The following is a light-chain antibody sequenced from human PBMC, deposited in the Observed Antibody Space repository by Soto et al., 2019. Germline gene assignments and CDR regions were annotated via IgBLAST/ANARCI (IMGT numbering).Light chain of an antibody. CDR3: QQYNNWPPLFT. V-gene: IGKV3D-15*01. CDR1: QSVSSY. Sequence: EIVLTQSPATLSLSPGERATLSCRASQSVSSYLAWYQQKPGQAPRLLIYDVSARATGIPARFSGSGSGTEFTLTISSLQSEDFAVYYCQQYNNWPPLFTFGPGTKVDIK. J-gene: IGKJ3*01. CDR2: DVS.